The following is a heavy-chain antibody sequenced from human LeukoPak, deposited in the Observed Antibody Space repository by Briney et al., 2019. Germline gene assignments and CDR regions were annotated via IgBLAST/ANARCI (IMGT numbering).Heavy chain of an antibody. D-gene: IGHD3-10*01. CDR1: GITFSSYA. CDR2: ISYDGSNK. Sequence: GGSLRLSCAASGITFSSYAMHWVRQAPGKGLEWVAVISYDGSNKYYADSVKGRFTISRDNSKNTLYLQMNSLRAEDTAVYYCAKGRRGPDYWGQGTLVTVSS. CDR3: AKGRRGPDY. V-gene: IGHV3-30*04. J-gene: IGHJ4*02.